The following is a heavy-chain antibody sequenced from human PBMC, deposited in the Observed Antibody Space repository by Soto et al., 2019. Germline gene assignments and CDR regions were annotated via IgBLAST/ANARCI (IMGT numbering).Heavy chain of an antibody. Sequence: PGVSLRLSFAASGFTFSIYVMSWVCQAQGKGLEWVSAISGSGGSTYYADSVKGRFTISRDNSKNTLYLQMNSLRAEDTAVYYCTTLPCRWSGYGMDVWGQGTTVTVSS. CDR3: TTLPCRWSGYGMDV. CDR1: GFTFSIYV. J-gene: IGHJ6*02. CDR2: ISGSGGST. V-gene: IGHV3-23*01. D-gene: IGHD3-3*01.